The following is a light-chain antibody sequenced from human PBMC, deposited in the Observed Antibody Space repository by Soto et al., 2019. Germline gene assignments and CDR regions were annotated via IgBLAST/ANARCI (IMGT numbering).Light chain of an antibody. J-gene: IGKJ2*01. V-gene: IGKV3-15*01. CDR2: GAS. CDR3: QQYNNWPPMYT. CDR1: QSVSSN. Sequence: EIVMTQSPATLSVSPGERATLSCRASQSVSSNLAWYQQIPGQAPRLLIYGASTRATGIPARFSGSGSGTEFTLTISSLQSEDSAVYYCQQYNNWPPMYTFGQGTKLEIK.